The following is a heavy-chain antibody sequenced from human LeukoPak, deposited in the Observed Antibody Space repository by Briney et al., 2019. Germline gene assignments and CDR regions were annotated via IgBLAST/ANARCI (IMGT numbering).Heavy chain of an antibody. D-gene: IGHD1-26*01. V-gene: IGHV3-30*04. Sequence: GGSLRLSCAASGFTFSGYAMYWVRQAPGKGLEWVAVISDDGSNKDYADSVKGRFTISRDNSKNTLYLQMNSLRAEDTAVYYCAREWGATSLDFWGQGTLVAVSS. CDR1: GFTFSGYA. CDR2: ISDDGSNK. J-gene: IGHJ4*02. CDR3: AREWGATSLDF.